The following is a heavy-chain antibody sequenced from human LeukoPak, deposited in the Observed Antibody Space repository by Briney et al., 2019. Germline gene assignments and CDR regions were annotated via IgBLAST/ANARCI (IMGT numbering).Heavy chain of an antibody. CDR3: ARDSRFSDYYYGMDV. V-gene: IGHV3-53*01. D-gene: IGHD3-10*01. Sequence: PGGSLRLSCAASGFTVSTSYVSWVRQAPGKGLEWVSLIYSGGRTDYADSVKGRFTISRDNSKNTLYLQMNSLRAEDTVVYYCARDSRFSDYYYGMDVWGQGTTVTVSS. CDR2: IYSGGRT. J-gene: IGHJ6*02. CDR1: GFTVSTSY.